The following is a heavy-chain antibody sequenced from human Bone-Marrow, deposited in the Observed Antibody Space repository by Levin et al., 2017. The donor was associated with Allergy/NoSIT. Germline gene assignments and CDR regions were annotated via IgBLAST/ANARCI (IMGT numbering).Heavy chain of an antibody. D-gene: IGHD2/OR15-2a*01. V-gene: IGHV1-46*01. Sequence: GESLKISCKASGYRFSDYYMDWLRQAPGQGPEWMGRINPSGGSTSYAQKFQGRVSMTTDTSTSTVYLELSSLRSDDTAVYYCASGPFAFDYWGQGTLVTVSS. CDR3: ASGPFAFDY. J-gene: IGHJ4*02. CDR1: GYRFSDYY. CDR2: INPSGGST.